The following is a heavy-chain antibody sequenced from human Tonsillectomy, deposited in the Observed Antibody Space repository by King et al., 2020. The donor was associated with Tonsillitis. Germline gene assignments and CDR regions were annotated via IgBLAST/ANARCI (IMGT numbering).Heavy chain of an antibody. Sequence: VQLVESGGDLIQPGGSLRLSCAASGFTVSNNYMSWVRQAPGRGLEWVSVISGSGTTYYADSVKGRFTISRDNSKNTLSLQMNSLGAADTAVYYCATGGDSFGSSRRAFDCWGQGTLVTVSS. V-gene: IGHV3-53*01. J-gene: IGHJ4*02. CDR1: GFTVSNNY. CDR2: ISGSGTT. CDR3: ATGGDSFGSSRRAFDC. D-gene: IGHD3-22*01.